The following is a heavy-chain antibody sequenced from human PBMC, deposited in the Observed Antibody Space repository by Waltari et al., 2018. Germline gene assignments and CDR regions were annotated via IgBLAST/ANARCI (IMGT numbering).Heavy chain of an antibody. Sequence: QFQLVESGGGVVQPGRSLRLSCAASGFSFGTCNMHWVRQTPGQGLQWVAAISHDGSNKDYADSVKSRFTVSRDNSNNTLYLQINSLRADDTGIYFCVKYSGFDYFFDYWGQGTLVTVSS. CDR2: ISHDGSNK. CDR3: VKYSGFDYFFDY. V-gene: IGHV3-30*18. D-gene: IGHD5-12*01. J-gene: IGHJ4*02. CDR1: GFSFGTCN.